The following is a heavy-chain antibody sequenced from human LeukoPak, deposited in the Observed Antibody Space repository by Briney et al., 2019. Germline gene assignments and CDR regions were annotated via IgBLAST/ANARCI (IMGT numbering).Heavy chain of an antibody. CDR1: GGSFSSYY. J-gene: IGHJ4*02. CDR2: IYYSGST. CDR3: ARAPRGRYFDY. D-gene: IGHD3-16*01. Sequence: SETLSLTCAVYGGSFSSYYWGWIRQPPGKGLEWIGSIYYSGSTYYNPSLKSRVTISVDTSKNQFSLKLSSVTAADTAVYYCARAPRGRYFDYWGQGTLVTVSS. V-gene: IGHV4-39*07.